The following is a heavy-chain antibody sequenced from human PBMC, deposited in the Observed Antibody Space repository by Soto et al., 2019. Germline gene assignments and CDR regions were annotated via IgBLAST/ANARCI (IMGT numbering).Heavy chain of an antibody. D-gene: IGHD6-25*01. CDR2: INANNGGA. CDR1: GYTFTDYR. Sequence: QVQLVQSGAEVKKPGASVKVSCKASGYTFTDYRIHWVRQAPGQGLEFMGWINANNGGAGSAQQFQGRVTVTRDTSITTVYMELSNLRSDDTAVYYCAREGGSETLQPSYNWFDTWGQGTLVTVSS. V-gene: IGHV1-2*02. CDR3: AREGGSETLQPSYNWFDT. J-gene: IGHJ5*02.